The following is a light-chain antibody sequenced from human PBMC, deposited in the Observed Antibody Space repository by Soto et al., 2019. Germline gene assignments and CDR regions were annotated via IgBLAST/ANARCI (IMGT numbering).Light chain of an antibody. CDR2: DAS. CDR1: QSLNSSY. V-gene: IGKV3-20*01. Sequence: EIVLTQSPATLSVSPGERATLSCRSIQSLNSSYLAWYQQKPGQAPRLLIYDASSRATGIPDRFSGSGSGTDFTLTISRLEPEDSAVYYCQQYGSSPPINFGQGTRLEIK. J-gene: IGKJ5*01. CDR3: QQYGSSPPIN.